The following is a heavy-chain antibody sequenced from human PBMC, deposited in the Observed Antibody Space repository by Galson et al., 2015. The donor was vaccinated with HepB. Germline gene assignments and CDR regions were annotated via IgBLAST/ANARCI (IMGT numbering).Heavy chain of an antibody. CDR2: ISYDGSNK. CDR1: GFTFSSYG. CDR3: ARGEEQWLAPYFDY. Sequence: SLRLSCAASGFTFSSYGMHWVRQAPGKGLEWVAVISYDGSNKYYADSVKGRFTISRDNSKNTLYLQMNSLRAEDTAVYYCARGEEQWLAPYFDYWGQGTLVTVSS. V-gene: IGHV3-30*03. J-gene: IGHJ4*02. D-gene: IGHD6-19*01.